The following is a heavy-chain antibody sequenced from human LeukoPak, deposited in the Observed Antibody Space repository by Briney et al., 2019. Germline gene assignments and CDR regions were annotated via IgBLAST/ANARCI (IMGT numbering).Heavy chain of an antibody. V-gene: IGHV1-46*01. J-gene: IGHJ4*02. CDR2: INPSGGST. CDR3: AREAVAGTAAQPPDY. Sequence: GASVEVSCKASGHTFTSYYMHWVRQAPGQGLEWMGIINPSGGSTSYAQKFQGRVTMTRDTSTSTVYMELSSLRSEDTAVYYCAREAVAGTAAQPPDYWGQGTLVTVSS. D-gene: IGHD6-19*01. CDR1: GHTFTSYY.